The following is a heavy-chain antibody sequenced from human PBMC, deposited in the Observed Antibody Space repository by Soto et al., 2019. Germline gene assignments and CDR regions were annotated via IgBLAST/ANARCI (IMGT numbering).Heavy chain of an antibody. CDR1: GFSLSTSGMC. D-gene: IGHD6-13*01. V-gene: IGHV2-70*11. CDR2: IDWDDDK. J-gene: IGHJ6*03. Sequence: SGPTLVNPTQTLTLTCTFSGFSLSTSGMCVSWIRQPPGKALEWLARIDWDDDKYYSTSLKTRLTISKDTSKNQVVLTMTNMDPVDTATYYCARIRIAAARISYYYMDVWGKGTTVTVSS. CDR3: ARIRIAAARISYYYMDV.